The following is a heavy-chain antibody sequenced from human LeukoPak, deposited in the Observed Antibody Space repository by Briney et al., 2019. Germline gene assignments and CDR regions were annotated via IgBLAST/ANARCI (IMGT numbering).Heavy chain of an antibody. V-gene: IGHV3-21*01. Sequence: PGGSLRLSCAASGFTFSSYSMNWVRQAPGKGLEWVSSISGSSSYIYYTDSVRGRFTISRDNAKNSLYLHMNSLRVEDMAVYCCARRVVAALDGMDVWGQGTTVTVSS. CDR1: GFTFSSYS. D-gene: IGHD2-15*01. CDR3: ARRVVAALDGMDV. CDR2: ISGSSSYI. J-gene: IGHJ6*02.